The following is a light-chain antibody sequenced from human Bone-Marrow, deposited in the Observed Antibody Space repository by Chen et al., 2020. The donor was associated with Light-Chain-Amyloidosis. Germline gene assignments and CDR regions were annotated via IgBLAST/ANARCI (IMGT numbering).Light chain of an antibody. CDR3: RHRINWHLT. CDR2: DAS. J-gene: IGKJ4*01. Sequence: EIVLTQSPATLSLSPGERATLSCRASQSVAGYLAWYQQKPGQSPRLLIYDASNRAAGIPARFSGSGSGTDFTLTISSLEPEEVAIYHCRHRINWHLTFGGGTRVE. V-gene: IGKV3-11*01. CDR1: QSVAGY.